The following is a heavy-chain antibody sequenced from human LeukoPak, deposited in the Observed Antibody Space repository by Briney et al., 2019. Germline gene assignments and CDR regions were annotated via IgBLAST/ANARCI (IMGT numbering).Heavy chain of an antibody. CDR1: GFPFSSYW. J-gene: IGHJ3*02. Sequence: GGSLRLSCAASGFPFSSYWMSWVRQAPGKGLEWVANIKQDGSEKYYVDSVKGRFTISRDNAKNSLYLQMNSLRAEDTALYYCAREDRAFDIWGQGTMVTVSS. CDR3: AREDRAFDI. V-gene: IGHV3-7*03. CDR2: IKQDGSEK.